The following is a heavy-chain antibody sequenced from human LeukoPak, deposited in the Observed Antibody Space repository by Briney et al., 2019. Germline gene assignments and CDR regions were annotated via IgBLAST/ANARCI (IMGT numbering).Heavy chain of an antibody. CDR3: ASTPSVGDYYPWYFDF. D-gene: IGHD1-26*01. V-gene: IGHV3-21*01. Sequence: PGGSLRLSCAASGITFSTYSMNWVRQAPGRGLEWVSSISYSSTYIYYEDSVRGRFTISRDNARNSLYLQMNSLRAEGTAVYYCASTPSVGDYYPWYFDFWGRGALVTVSS. CDR2: ISYSSTYI. CDR1: GITFSTYS. J-gene: IGHJ2*01.